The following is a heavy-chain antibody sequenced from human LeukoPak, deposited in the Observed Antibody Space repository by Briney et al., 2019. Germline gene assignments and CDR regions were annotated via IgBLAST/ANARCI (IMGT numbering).Heavy chain of an antibody. CDR3: ARNFIAARVDDYYYYGMDV. J-gene: IGHJ6*02. V-gene: IGHV1-2*06. D-gene: IGHD6-6*01. CDR1: GYTVTGYY. CDR2: INPNSGGT. Sequence: ASVTVSCTASGYTVTGYYMHWVRQAPGQGLEWLGRINPNSGGTNYAQKFQGRVTMTRDTSISTAYMELSRLRSDDTAVYYCARNFIAARVDDYYYYGMDVWGQGTTVTVSS.